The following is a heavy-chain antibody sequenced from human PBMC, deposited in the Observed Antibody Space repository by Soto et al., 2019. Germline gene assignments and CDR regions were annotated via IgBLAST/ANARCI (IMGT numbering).Heavy chain of an antibody. D-gene: IGHD6-13*01. CDR1: GGSISSSSYY. Sequence: QLQLQESGPGLVKPSETLYLTCTVSGGSISSSSYYWGWIRQPPGKGLVWIGSIYYSGSTYYNPSLKSRVTISVDTAINQFSLRLSSVNVADTAVYYCARRSDSNSWYAYYYSMHVWVEGLKITVSS. CDR3: ARRSDSNSWYAYYYSMHV. CDR2: IYYSGST. V-gene: IGHV4-39*01. J-gene: IGHJ6*04.